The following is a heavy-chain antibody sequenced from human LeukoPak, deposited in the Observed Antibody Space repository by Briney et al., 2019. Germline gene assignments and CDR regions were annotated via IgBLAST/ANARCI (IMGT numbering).Heavy chain of an antibody. CDR1: GFTFSTYA. CDR2: ISGSGVST. V-gene: IGHV3-23*01. Sequence: GGSLRLSCAASGFTFSTYAMSWVRQAPGKGLEWVSAISGSGVSTYYADSVKGRFTISRDNSKNTLYLQMDSLRAEDTAMYYCAKVRGDHAHLQDDFDYWGQGTLVTVSS. CDR3: AKVRGDHAHLQDDFDY. J-gene: IGHJ4*02. D-gene: IGHD2-21*02.